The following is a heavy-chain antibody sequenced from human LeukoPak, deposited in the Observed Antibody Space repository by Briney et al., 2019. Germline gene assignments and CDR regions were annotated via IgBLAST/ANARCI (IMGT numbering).Heavy chain of an antibody. V-gene: IGHV3-21*04. CDR2: ISSSSSYI. CDR1: GFTFSSYS. D-gene: IGHD3-22*01. J-gene: IGHJ4*02. CDR3: AKLSGLYYYDSSGYPDY. Sequence: PGGSLRLSCAASGFTFSSYSMNWVRQAPGKGLEWVSSISSSSSYIYYADSVKGRFTISRDNAKNSLYLQMNSLRAEDTAVYYCAKLSGLYYYDSSGYPDYWGQGTLVTVSS.